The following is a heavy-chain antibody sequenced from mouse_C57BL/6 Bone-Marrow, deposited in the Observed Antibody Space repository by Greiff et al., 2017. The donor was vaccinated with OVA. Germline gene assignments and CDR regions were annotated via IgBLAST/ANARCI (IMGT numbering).Heavy chain of an antibody. V-gene: IGHV1-78*01. Sequence: QVQLQQSDAELVKPGASVKISCKVSGYTFTDHTIHWMKQRPEQGLEWIGYIYPRDGSTKYNEKFKGKATLTADKSSSTAYMQLNSLTSEDSAVYFCARERYSNYVYWYVDVWGTGTTVTVSS. J-gene: IGHJ1*03. CDR2: IYPRDGST. CDR3: ARERYSNYVYWYVDV. D-gene: IGHD2-5*01. CDR1: GYTFTDHT.